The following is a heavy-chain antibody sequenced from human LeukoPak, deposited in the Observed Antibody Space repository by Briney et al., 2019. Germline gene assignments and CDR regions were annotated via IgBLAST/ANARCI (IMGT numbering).Heavy chain of an antibody. Sequence: GSVKVSCKATGYIFSNYGISWVRQAPGHGLEWMGWISSGGNTNYAPKFQDRATMTTDTSTSTAYMELRSLRFDDTAVYYCARLRITMVRGEGMDVWGQGTTVTVSS. D-gene: IGHD3-10*01. V-gene: IGHV1-18*01. CDR1: GYIFSNYG. CDR2: ISSGGNT. J-gene: IGHJ6*02. CDR3: ARLRITMVRGEGMDV.